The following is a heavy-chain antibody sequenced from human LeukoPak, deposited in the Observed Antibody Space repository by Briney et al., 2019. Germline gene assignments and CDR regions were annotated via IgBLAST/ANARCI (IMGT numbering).Heavy chain of an antibody. J-gene: IGHJ4*02. CDR2: IWYDGSNK. V-gene: IGHV3-33*01. Sequence: GRSLRLSCAASGFTFSSYGMHWVRQAPDKGLEWVAVIWYDGSNKYYADSVKGRFTISRDNSKNTLYLQMNSLRAEDTAVYYCAREGQSLYFDYWGQGTLVTVSS. CDR3: AREGQSLYFDY. CDR1: GFTFSSYG.